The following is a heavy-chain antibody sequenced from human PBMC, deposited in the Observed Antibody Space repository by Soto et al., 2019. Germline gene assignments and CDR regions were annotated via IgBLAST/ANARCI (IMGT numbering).Heavy chain of an antibody. Sequence: QVRLVQSGDEVKKPGASVKVSCQASGYTFNDYDVSWVRQAPGQGLEWMGWISPSTGDTDQARNLPDRITMTIDTSTNTAYMELRRLRSDDTAVYYCVKCYCSLGSCYACWHFDLWGRGTLVTVSS. CDR3: VKCYCSLGSCYACWHFDL. CDR1: GYTFNDYD. J-gene: IGHJ2*01. V-gene: IGHV1-18*01. D-gene: IGHD2-15*01. CDR2: ISPSTGDT.